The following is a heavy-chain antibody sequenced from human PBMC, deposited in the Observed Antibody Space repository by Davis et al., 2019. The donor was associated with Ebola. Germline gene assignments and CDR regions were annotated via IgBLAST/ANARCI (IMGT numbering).Heavy chain of an antibody. D-gene: IGHD1-7*01. CDR2: IYPRDSDI. Sequence: GGSLRLSCKGSGYSFTSYWIAWVRQMPGKGLEWMGIIYPRDSDIRYRPSFEGQVTISVDRSSSTAYLQWSSLKASDTAVYYCARRSDWNFAFEYWGQGTLVTVAS. CDR3: ARRSDWNFAFEY. J-gene: IGHJ4*02. CDR1: GYSFTSYW. V-gene: IGHV5-51*01.